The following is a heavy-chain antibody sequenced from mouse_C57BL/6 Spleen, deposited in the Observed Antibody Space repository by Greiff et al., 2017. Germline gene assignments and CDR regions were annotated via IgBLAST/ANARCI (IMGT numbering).Heavy chain of an antibody. CDR3: ARWDYYGSSYVGYAMDY. CDR2: IYPSDSET. V-gene: IGHV1-61*01. J-gene: IGHJ4*01. CDR1: GYTFTSYW. D-gene: IGHD1-1*01. Sequence: QVQLQQPGAELVRPGSSVKLSCKASGYTFTSYWMDWVKPRPGQGLEWIGNIYPSDSETHSNQKFKDKATLTVDKSSSTAYMQLRSLTSEDSAVYYCARWDYYGSSYVGYAMDYWGQGTSVTVSS.